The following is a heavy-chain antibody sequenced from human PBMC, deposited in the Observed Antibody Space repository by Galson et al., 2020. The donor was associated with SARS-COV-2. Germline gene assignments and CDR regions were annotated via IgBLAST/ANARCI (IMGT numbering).Heavy chain of an antibody. J-gene: IGHJ6*02. CDR2: ISTSSSYT. V-gene: IGHV3-21*01. Sequence: NSGGSLRLSCAASGFPFRTYSMYWVRLAPGKGPEWVSSISTSSSYTYYVDSVKGRFSISRDNPRNSLYLQMNSLRAEDTAVYYCARDEGIRGYNYGRLYYGMDVWGLGTTVTVSS. CDR3: ARDEGIRGYNYGRLYYGMDV. CDR1: GFPFRTYS. D-gene: IGHD5-18*01.